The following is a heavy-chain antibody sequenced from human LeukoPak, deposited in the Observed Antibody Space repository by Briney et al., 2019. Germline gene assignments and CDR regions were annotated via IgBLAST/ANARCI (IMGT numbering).Heavy chain of an antibody. J-gene: IGHJ4*02. CDR2: MFYSGST. CDR1: GGPISSSSYY. D-gene: IGHD6-19*01. CDR3: ARRVAATRYFDY. V-gene: IGHV4-39*01. Sequence: KSSETLSLTCTVSGGPISSSSYYWGWIRQPPGKGLEWIGSMFYSGSTYYNPSLKGRVTISVDTSKNQFSLKLSSVTAADTAVYYCARRVAATRYFDYWGQGTLVTVSS.